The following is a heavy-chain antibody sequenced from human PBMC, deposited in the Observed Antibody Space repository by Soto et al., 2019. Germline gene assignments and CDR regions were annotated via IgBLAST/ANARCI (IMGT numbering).Heavy chain of an antibody. CDR3: ARGLRLDRLELYYFDY. D-gene: IGHD1-7*01. V-gene: IGHV4-31*03. Sequence: QVQLQESGPGLVKPSQTLSLTCTVSGGSISSGGYYWSWIRQHPGKGLEWIGYIYYSGSTYYNPSLKSRVTIAVDTSKNQFSLKLSSVTAADTAVYYCARGLRLDRLELYYFDYWGQGTLVTVSS. J-gene: IGHJ4*02. CDR2: IYYSGST. CDR1: GGSISSGGYY.